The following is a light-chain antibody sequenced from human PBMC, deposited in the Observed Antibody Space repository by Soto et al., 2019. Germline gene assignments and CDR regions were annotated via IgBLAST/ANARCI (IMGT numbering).Light chain of an antibody. CDR1: QSVSSSY. CDR2: GAS. J-gene: IGKJ1*01. V-gene: IGKV3-20*01. CDR3: QQSGFLPRT. Sequence: SHSPGTLSLSPGQRATLTCLASQSVSSSYLAWYQQKPGQAPRLLIYGASNRATGIPDRFSGSGSGTDFTLTISRLEPEDFAVYYCQQSGFLPRTFGQGTRLDI.